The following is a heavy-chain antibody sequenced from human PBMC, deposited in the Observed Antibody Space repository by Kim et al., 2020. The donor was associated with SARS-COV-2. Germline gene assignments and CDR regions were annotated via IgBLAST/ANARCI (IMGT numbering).Heavy chain of an antibody. CDR3: ARGPPFLYCSSTSCNRGYYYGMDV. CDR1: GGSFSGYY. Sequence: SETLSLTCAVYGGSFSGYYWSWIRQPPGKGLEWIGEINHSGSTNYNPSLKSRVTISVDTSKNQFSLKLSSVTAADTAVYYCARGPPFLYCSSTSCNRGYYYGMDVWGQGTTVTVSS. J-gene: IGHJ6*02. D-gene: IGHD2-2*01. CDR2: INHSGST. V-gene: IGHV4-34*01.